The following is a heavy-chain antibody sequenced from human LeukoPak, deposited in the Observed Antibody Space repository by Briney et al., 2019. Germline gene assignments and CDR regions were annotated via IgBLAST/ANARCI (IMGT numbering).Heavy chain of an antibody. D-gene: IGHD5-18*01. CDR1: GGSISSYY. V-gene: IGHV4-4*07. CDR3: ARDRVDTAMVRDHDAFDI. J-gene: IGHJ3*02. Sequence: PSETLSLTCTVSGGSISSYYWSWIRQPAGKGLEWIGRIYTSGSTNYNPSLKSRVTMSVDTSKNQFSLKLSSVTAADTAVYYCARDRVDTAMVRDHDAFDIWGQGTMVTVSS. CDR2: IYTSGST.